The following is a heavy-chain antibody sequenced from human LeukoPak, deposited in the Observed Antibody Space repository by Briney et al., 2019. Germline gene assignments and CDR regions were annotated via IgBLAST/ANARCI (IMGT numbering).Heavy chain of an antibody. D-gene: IGHD3-22*01. J-gene: IGHJ4*02. CDR1: GFTFSSYS. Sequence: GGSLRLSCAASGFTFSSYSMNWVRQAPGKGLEWVSYISSSSSTTYYADSVKGRFTISRDNSKNTLYLQMNSLRAEDTAVYYCARAQRDYYDSSGYSIFDYWGQGTLVTVSS. V-gene: IGHV3-48*01. CDR3: ARAQRDYYDSSGYSIFDY. CDR2: ISSSSSTT.